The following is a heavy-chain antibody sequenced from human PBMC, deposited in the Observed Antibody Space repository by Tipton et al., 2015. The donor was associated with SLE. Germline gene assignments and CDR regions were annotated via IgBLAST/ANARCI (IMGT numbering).Heavy chain of an antibody. J-gene: IGHJ4*02. Sequence: TLSLTCYVSGGSIISSDYYWGWIRQPPGKGLQWIGSIYYLGTTYYNPSLESRVTMSLDTSKNQFSLKLSSVTAADTAVYYCARGGERYYFDYWGQGTLVTVSS. V-gene: IGHV4-39*07. CDR1: GGSIISSDYY. D-gene: IGHD2-21*01. CDR3: ARGGERYYFDY. CDR2: IYYLGTT.